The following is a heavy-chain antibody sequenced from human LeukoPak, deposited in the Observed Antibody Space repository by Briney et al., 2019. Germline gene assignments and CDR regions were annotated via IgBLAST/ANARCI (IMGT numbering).Heavy chain of an antibody. J-gene: IGHJ4*02. D-gene: IGHD3-10*01. CDR2: IWYDGSNK. CDR3: ARVRLYGSGTYYSDY. Sequence: GGSLRLSCAASGFTFSSYGMNWVRQAPGKGLEWVALIWYDGSNKYYADSVKGRFTISRDNSKNTLYLQMNSLRAEDTVVYYCARVRLYGSGTYYSDYWGQGTLVTVSS. CDR1: GFTFSSYG. V-gene: IGHV3-33*01.